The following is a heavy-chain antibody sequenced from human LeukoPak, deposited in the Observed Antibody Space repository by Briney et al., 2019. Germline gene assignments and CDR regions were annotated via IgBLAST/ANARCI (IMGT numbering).Heavy chain of an antibody. J-gene: IGHJ4*02. CDR2: ISSDGSNK. CDR3: AKKDVSYFDY. V-gene: IGHV3-30*18. Sequence: GGSLRLSCVASGFTFSSYDLHWVRQAPGKGLEWVAVISSDGSNKYYADSVKGRFTISRDNSKNTLYLQMNSLRAEDTAVYYCAKKDVSYFDYWGQGTLVTVSS. D-gene: IGHD2-15*01. CDR1: GFTFSSYD.